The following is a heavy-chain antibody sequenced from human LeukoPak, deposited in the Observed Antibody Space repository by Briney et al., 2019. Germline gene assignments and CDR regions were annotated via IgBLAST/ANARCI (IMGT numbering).Heavy chain of an antibody. V-gene: IGHV1-2*02. CDR3: ARDQTYSSPLNY. J-gene: IGHJ4*02. Sequence: ASVKVSCKASGYTFTSYGISWVRQAPGQGLEWMGWINPNSGGTNYAQKFQGRVTMTRDTSISTAYMVLSRLRSDDTAVYYCARDQTYSSPLNYWGQGTLVTVSS. CDR2: INPNSGGT. CDR1: GYTFTSYG. D-gene: IGHD6-13*01.